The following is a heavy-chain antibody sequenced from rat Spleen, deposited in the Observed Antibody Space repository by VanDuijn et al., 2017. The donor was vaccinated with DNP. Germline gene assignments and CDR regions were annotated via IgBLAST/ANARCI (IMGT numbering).Heavy chain of an antibody. CDR3: ARHYYDGSYYFDY. J-gene: IGHJ2*01. Sequence: EVQLVETGGALVQPGRSLKLSCVASGFTFNNYWMYWFRQAPTKGLEWVAAISTGGGNTYYRDSVKGRFIISRDNAKSSLYLQMNSLKSEDTATYYCARHYYDGSYYFDYWGQGVMVTVSS. D-gene: IGHD1-12*02. V-gene: IGHV5-25*01. CDR1: GFTFNNYW. CDR2: ISTGGGNT.